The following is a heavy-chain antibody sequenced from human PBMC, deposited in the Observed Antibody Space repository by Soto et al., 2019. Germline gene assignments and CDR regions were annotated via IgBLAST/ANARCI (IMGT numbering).Heavy chain of an antibody. CDR1: GYDFTAYD. D-gene: IGHD6-13*01. J-gene: IGHJ6*02. CDR2: MNPINGAT. CDR3: GRGPSPRAPAGGTPYYFAMDV. Sequence: ASVKVSCKASGYDFTAYDINWVRQASGQGLEWMGWMNPINGATGSARRFQGRVSMTRNTATDTAYLELTSLRSDDSAVYYCGRGPSPRAPAGGTPYYFAMDVWGQGTTVTVSS. V-gene: IGHV1-8*02.